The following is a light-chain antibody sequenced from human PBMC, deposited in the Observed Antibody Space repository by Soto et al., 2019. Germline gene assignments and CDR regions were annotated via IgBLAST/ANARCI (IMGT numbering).Light chain of an antibody. J-gene: IGKJ4*01. CDR1: QSISPW. V-gene: IGKV1-5*03. CDR3: QQYERYPMT. Sequence: DSQMTQFPSTLSASVGGRVTITCRASQSISPWLAWYQQKPGKAPKILISKASTLQSGVPPRFSGSGSGTEFTLTISSLQPDDFATYYCQQYERYPMTFGGGTKV. CDR2: KAS.